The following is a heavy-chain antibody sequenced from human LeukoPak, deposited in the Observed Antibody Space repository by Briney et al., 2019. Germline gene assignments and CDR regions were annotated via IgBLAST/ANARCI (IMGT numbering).Heavy chain of an antibody. CDR3: ARVTYDCGDSDFDY. CDR1: GGTFSSYA. V-gene: IGHV1-69*04. D-gene: IGHD4-17*01. CDR2: IIPILGIA. Sequence: SVKVSCKASGGTFSSYAISWVRQAPGQRLEWMGRIIPILGIANYAQKFQGRVTITADKSTSTAYMELSSLRSEDTAVYYCARVTYDCGDSDFDYGGQGTLVTVSS. J-gene: IGHJ4*02.